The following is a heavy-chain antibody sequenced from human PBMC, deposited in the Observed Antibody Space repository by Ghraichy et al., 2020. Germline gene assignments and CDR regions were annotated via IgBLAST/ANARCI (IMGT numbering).Heavy chain of an antibody. Sequence: GGSLRLSCAASGFTFNSYAMNWVCQAPGKGLEWVSAISGSGDTTFYADSVKGRFTISRDNSKNTLYLQMNSLRAEDTAVYYCARSTVPAAGMDVWGQGTTVTVSS. J-gene: IGHJ6*02. D-gene: IGHD2-2*01. CDR1: GFTFNSYA. CDR3: ARSTVPAAGMDV. V-gene: IGHV3-23*01. CDR2: ISGSGDTT.